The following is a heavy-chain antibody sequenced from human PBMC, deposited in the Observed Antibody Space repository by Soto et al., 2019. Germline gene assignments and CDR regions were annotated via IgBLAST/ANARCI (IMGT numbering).Heavy chain of an antibody. CDR3: ARDLWVEPELYYYGMDV. CDR1: GDSISSADYY. V-gene: IGHV4-30-4*01. J-gene: IGHJ6*01. D-gene: IGHD1-1*01. CDR2: IFYSGTT. Sequence: QVQLQESGPGLVRPSQTLSLTCTVSGDSISSADYYWSWIRQTPGKGLEWIGHIFYSGTTYYNPSLKSRLTISVVTSKNHFSLRLTSVTAADTAVYYCARDLWVEPELYYYGMDVW.